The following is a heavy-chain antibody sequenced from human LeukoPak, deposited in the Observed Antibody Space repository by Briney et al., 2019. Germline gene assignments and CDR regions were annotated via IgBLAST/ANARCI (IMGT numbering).Heavy chain of an antibody. CDR3: AKQSGGSGTYYYY. D-gene: IGHD3-10*01. Sequence: GGSLRLSCAASGFTFSSYAMTWVRQAPGKGLEWVSAIGGSGGSTYYADSVKGRFTISGDNFKNTLYLQLNSLRAEDTAVYYCAKQSGGSGTYYYYWGQGTLVTVSS. J-gene: IGHJ4*02. V-gene: IGHV3-23*01. CDR2: IGGSGGST. CDR1: GFTFSSYA.